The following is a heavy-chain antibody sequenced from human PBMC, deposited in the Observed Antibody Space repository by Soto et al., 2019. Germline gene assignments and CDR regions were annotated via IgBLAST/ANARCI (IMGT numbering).Heavy chain of an antibody. J-gene: IGHJ4*02. CDR1: GYTFTSYG. V-gene: IGHV1-18*04. CDR2: ISAYNGNT. D-gene: IGHD4-17*01. CDR3: ARGITVTIRPYYFDY. Sequence: QIELVQSGAEVKRPGASVKVSCKTSGYTFTSYGISWVRQAPGQGLEWMAWISAYNGNTNYAQQFQDRLTMTTDLSTSTAYMELRGLTSDDTAVYFCARGITVTIRPYYFDYWGQGTLVTVSS.